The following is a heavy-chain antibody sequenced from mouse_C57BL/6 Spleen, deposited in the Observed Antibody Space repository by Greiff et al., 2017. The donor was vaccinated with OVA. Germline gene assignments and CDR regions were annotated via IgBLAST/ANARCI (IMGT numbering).Heavy chain of an antibody. CDR3: ARSPDYAMDY. CDR1: GYAFTNYL. CDR2: INPGSGGT. J-gene: IGHJ4*01. V-gene: IGHV1-54*01. Sequence: VQRVESGAELVRPGTSVKVSCKASGYAFTNYLIEWVKQRPGQGLEWIGVINPGSGGTNYNEKFKGKATLTADKSSSTAYMQLSSLTSEDSAVYFCARSPDYAMDYWGQGTSVTVSS.